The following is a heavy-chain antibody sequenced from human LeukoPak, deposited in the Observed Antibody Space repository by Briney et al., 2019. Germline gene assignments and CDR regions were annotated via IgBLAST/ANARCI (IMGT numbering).Heavy chain of an antibody. CDR3: AREEWGDPFDY. J-gene: IGHJ4*02. V-gene: IGHV3-30*04. Sequence: GRSLRLSCAASGFTFSSYAMHWVRQAPGKGLEWVAVISYDGSNKYYADSVKGRFTISRDNSKNTLYLQMNSLRAEDTAVYYCAREEWGDPFDYWGQGTPVTVSS. D-gene: IGHD3-16*01. CDR1: GFTFSSYA. CDR2: ISYDGSNK.